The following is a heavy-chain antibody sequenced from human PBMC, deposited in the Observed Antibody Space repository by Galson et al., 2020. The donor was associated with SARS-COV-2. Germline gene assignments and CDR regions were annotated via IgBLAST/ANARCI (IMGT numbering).Heavy chain of an antibody. CDR2: ISAYNDNT. D-gene: IGHD3-10*01. J-gene: IGHJ4*01. V-gene: IGHV1-18*01. Sequence: ASVKVSCKASGYTFTSYGISWVRQAPGQRLEWMGWISAYNDNTKYAQNLQGRVTMTTDTSTATAYMELRSLRSDDTAVFYCARTDTIEYYYGSGTEPLVDYWGRNPGHRLL. CDR1: GYTFTSYG. CDR3: ARTDTIEYYYGSGTEPLVDY.